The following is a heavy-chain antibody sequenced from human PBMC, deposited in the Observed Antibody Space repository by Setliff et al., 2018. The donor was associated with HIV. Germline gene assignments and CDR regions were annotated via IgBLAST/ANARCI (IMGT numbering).Heavy chain of an antibody. V-gene: IGHV4-61*09. J-gene: IGHJ6*03. D-gene: IGHD4-17*01. CDR3: ARGNSRRLRVHYYYYYMDV. CDR2: IYTSGNT. CDR1: GGSISSGSYY. Sequence: PSETLSLTCTVSGGSISSGSYYWSWIRQPAGKGLEWIGHIYTSGNTNHNPSLKSRVTISVGTSENQFSLKLSSVTAADTAVYYCARGNSRRLRVHYYYYYMDVWGKGTTVTVSS.